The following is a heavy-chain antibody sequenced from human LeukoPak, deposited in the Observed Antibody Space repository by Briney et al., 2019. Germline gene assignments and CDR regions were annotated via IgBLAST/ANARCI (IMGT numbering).Heavy chain of an antibody. CDR1: GFTFKSYF. J-gene: IGHJ3*02. Sequence: GGSLRLSCAASGFTFKSYFMTWVRQAPGKGLEWVANIKHDGSEKYYEDSLRGRFTISRDNANNSLYLQMNSLRAEDTALYYCAKAQISIAVRGLDPFDIWGQGTMVTVSS. V-gene: IGHV3-7*03. D-gene: IGHD6-19*01. CDR2: IKHDGSEK. CDR3: AKAQISIAVRGLDPFDI.